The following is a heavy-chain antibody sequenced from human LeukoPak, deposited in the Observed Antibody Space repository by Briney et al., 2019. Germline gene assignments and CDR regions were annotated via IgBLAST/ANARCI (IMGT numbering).Heavy chain of an antibody. CDR3: ARGGYSYGYDDDFDY. D-gene: IGHD5-18*01. CDR1: GGSISSYY. V-gene: IGHV4-59*01. Sequence: PSETLSLTCTVSGGSISSYYWSWIRQPPGKGLEWSGYIYNRGSTNYNPSLKSRVTISVDTSKNNFSLKLSSVTAADTAVYYCARGGYSYGYDDDFDYWGQGTLVTVSS. J-gene: IGHJ4*02. CDR2: IYNRGST.